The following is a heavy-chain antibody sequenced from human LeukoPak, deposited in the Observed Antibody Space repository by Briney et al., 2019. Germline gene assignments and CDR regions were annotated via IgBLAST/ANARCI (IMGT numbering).Heavy chain of an antibody. V-gene: IGHV4-59*12. J-gene: IGHJ4*02. Sequence: PSETLSLTCTVSGGSIYSYSWTWIRQPPGKGLEWIGYIYYSGSTNYNPSLKSRVTISVDTSKSQFSLRLSSVTAADTAVYYCAKTTDLLEWLSFDYWGQGILVTVS. CDR2: IYYSGST. CDR3: AKTTDLLEWLSFDY. CDR1: GGSIYSYS. D-gene: IGHD3-3*01.